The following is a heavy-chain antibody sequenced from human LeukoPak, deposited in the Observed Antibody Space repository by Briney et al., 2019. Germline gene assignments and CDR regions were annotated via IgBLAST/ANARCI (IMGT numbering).Heavy chain of an antibody. Sequence: ASVKLSCKASGYTFTDYALHWVRQAPGQSLEWMGWITTGRGETRFSQDFQRRITLTRDKSANTVYMVLTDLTSEDTAVYYCARGGQQWRGGNFFDSWGQGTLVAVSS. CDR1: GYTFTDYA. D-gene: IGHD6-19*01. CDR3: ARGGQQWRGGNFFDS. V-gene: IGHV1-3*03. J-gene: IGHJ4*02. CDR2: ITTGRGET.